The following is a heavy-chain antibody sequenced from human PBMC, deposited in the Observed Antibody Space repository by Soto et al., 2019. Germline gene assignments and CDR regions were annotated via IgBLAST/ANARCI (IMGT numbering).Heavy chain of an antibody. CDR2: ISAYNGNT. CDR3: ARDGGCSSRCYAVSYYYGMDV. CDR1: GYTFTSYG. V-gene: IGHV1-18*01. J-gene: IGHJ6*02. D-gene: IGHD2-2*01. Sequence: QVQLVQSGAEVKKPGASVKVSCKASGYTFTSYGISWVRQAPGQGLEWMGWISAYNGNTNYAQKLQGRVTMTTDTSTSTAYMELRSVRSDDTAVYYCARDGGCSSRCYAVSYYYGMDVWGQGTTVTVSS.